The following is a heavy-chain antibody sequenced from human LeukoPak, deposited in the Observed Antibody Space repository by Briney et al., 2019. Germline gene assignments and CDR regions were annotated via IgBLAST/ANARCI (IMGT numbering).Heavy chain of an antibody. D-gene: IGHD6-6*01. CDR1: GFTFSNSG. CDR2: INNGDGTT. V-gene: IGHV3-23*01. Sequence: GGSLRLSCAASGFTFSNSGMSWVRQAPGKGLEWVSAINNGDGTTYYADSVKGRFTISRDNAKNSVYLQMNSLRAEDTAVYYCARDPYSSSSFDYWGQGTLVTVSS. CDR3: ARDPYSSSSFDY. J-gene: IGHJ4*02.